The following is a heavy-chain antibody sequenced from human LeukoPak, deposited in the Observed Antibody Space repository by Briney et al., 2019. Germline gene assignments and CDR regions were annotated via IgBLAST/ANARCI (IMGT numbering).Heavy chain of an antibody. CDR1: GFTFDDYG. V-gene: IGHV3-20*04. Sequence: PGGSLRLSCAASGFTFDDYGMSWVRQAPGKGLEWVSGTNWNGGSTGYADSVKGRFTISRDNAKNSLYLQMNSLRAEDTALYYCARDQNYYGSGSYYRDFDYWGQGTLVTVSS. J-gene: IGHJ4*02. CDR3: ARDQNYYGSGSYYRDFDY. CDR2: TNWNGGST. D-gene: IGHD3-10*01.